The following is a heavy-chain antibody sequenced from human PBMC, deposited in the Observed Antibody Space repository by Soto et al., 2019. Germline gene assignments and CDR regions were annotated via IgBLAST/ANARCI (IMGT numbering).Heavy chain of an antibody. J-gene: IGHJ3*02. CDR1: GGTFSSYA. V-gene: IGHV1-69*06. CDR2: IIPIFGTA. CDR3: ARDPVTMIVVGHYAFDI. Sequence: SVKVSCKASGGTFSSYAISWVRQAPGQGLEWMGGIIPIFGTANYAQKFQGRVTITADKSTSTAYMELSSLRSEDTAVYYCARDPVTMIVVGHYAFDIWGQGTMVTVSS. D-gene: IGHD3-22*01.